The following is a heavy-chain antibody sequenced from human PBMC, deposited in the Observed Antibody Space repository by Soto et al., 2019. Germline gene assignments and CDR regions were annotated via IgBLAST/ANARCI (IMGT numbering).Heavy chain of an antibody. V-gene: IGHV4-30-2*01. D-gene: IGHD5-18*01. J-gene: IGHJ6*02. CDR1: GGSISSGGYS. Sequence: PSETLSLTCAVSGGSISSGGYSWSWIRQPPGKGLEWIGYIYHSGSTYYNPSLKSRVTISVDRSKNQFSLKLSSVTAADTAVYYCARGDTAMVIDYYYYGMDVWGQGTTVTVSS. CDR2: IYHSGST. CDR3: ARGDTAMVIDYYYYGMDV.